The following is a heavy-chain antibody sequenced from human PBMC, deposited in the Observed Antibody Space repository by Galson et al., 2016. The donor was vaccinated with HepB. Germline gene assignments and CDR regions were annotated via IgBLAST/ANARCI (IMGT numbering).Heavy chain of an antibody. D-gene: IGHD3-3*01. CDR2: INYSGST. CDR1: GGSISNYY. V-gene: IGHV4-59*01. J-gene: IGHJ4*02. CDR3: ARAQITYRGYYFDY. Sequence: SETLSLTCTVSGGSISNYYWGWIRQPPGKGLEWIAYINYSGSTNYNPSLKSRVTISIDTSKNQFSLKLSSVTAADTAVYYCARAQITYRGYYFDYWGQGTLVTVSS.